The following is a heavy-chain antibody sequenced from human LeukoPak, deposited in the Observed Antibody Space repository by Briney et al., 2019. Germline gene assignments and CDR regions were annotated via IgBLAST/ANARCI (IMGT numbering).Heavy chain of an antibody. CDR1: GFTFSSYA. CDR3: ARPDYYDSSGSYAFDI. Sequence: GGSLRLSCAASGFTFSSYAMHWVRQAPGKGLEWVAVISYDGSNKYYADSVKGRLTISRDNSKNTLYLQMNSLRAEDTAVYYCARPDYYDSSGSYAFDIWGQGTMVTVSS. V-gene: IGHV3-30*04. CDR2: ISYDGSNK. J-gene: IGHJ3*02. D-gene: IGHD3-22*01.